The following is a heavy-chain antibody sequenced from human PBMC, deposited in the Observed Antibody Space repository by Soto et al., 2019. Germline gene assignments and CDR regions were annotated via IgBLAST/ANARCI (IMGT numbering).Heavy chain of an antibody. CDR2: IKQDGSEK. CDR1: GFTFSSYW. Sequence: EVQLVESGGGLVQPGGSLRLSCAASGFTFSSYWMNWVRQAPGKGLEWVANIKQDGSEKYYVDSVKGRFTISRDNTKNSLYLIMNSLRAEDTAVYYCAREQLQVVIPDYWGQGTLVTVSS. J-gene: IGHJ4*02. V-gene: IGHV3-7*01. CDR3: AREQLQVVIPDY. D-gene: IGHD6-13*01.